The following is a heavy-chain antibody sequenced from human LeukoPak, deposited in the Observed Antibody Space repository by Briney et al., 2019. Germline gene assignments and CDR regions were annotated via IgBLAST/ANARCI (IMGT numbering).Heavy chain of an antibody. CDR2: ISGSDGST. D-gene: IGHD2-15*01. V-gene: IGHV3-23*01. CDR1: GFTFSSYD. Sequence: GGSVRLSCAASGFTFSSYDMSWVRQAPGKGLEWVSAISGSDGSTYHADSVKGRCTISRENSKNTLYLQMNSLRAEDTAVYYCAKDGLGYCSGGSCSTNFDYWGQGTLVTVSS. CDR3: AKDGLGYCSGGSCSTNFDY. J-gene: IGHJ4*02.